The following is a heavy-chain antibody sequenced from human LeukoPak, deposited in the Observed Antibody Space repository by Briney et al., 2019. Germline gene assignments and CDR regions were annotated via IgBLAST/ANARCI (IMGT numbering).Heavy chain of an antibody. CDR3: ARDLPEGGYSYGSKHNWFDP. CDR1: GGSISRYY. V-gene: IGHV4-4*07. D-gene: IGHD5-18*01. J-gene: IGHJ5*02. CDR2: IYTSGST. Sequence: SETLSLTCTVSGGSISRYYWSWIRQPAGKGLEWIGRIYTSGSTNYNPSLKSRVTMSVDTSKNQFSLKLSSVTAADTAVYYCARDLPEGGYSYGSKHNWFDPWGQGTLVTVSS.